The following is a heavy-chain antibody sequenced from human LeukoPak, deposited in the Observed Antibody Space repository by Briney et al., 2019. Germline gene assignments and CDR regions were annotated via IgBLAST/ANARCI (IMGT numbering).Heavy chain of an antibody. D-gene: IGHD6-13*01. Sequence: SETLSLTCTVSGGSINSYYWSWIRQPPGKGLEWIGCISHSGSTNYNLSLKSRVTISVDTSKNQFSLKLSSVAAADTAVYYCARSGGYSSPLTRWGQGTLVTVSS. CDR1: GGSINSYY. CDR2: ISHSGST. V-gene: IGHV4-59*01. J-gene: IGHJ4*02. CDR3: ARSGGYSSPLTR.